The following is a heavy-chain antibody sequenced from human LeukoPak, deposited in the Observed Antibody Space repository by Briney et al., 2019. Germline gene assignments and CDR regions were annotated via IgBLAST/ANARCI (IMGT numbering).Heavy chain of an antibody. J-gene: IGHJ4*02. V-gene: IGHV3-53*01. CDR3: AKDRWSNSGGGFDY. CDR1: GFSATSNY. D-gene: IGHD6-19*01. CDR2: LYSDGRR. Sequence: GGSLRLPCAASGFSATSNYMTWVRQAPGKGLEWVSILYSDGRRHFADSVKGRFTISRDISKNTLHLQMNSLRADDTAVYYCAKDRWSNSGGGFDYWGQGTLVTVSS.